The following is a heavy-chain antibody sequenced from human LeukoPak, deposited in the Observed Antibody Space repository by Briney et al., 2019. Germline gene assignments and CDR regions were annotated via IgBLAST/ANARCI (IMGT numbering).Heavy chain of an antibody. V-gene: IGHV4-59*01. D-gene: IGHD1-26*01. CDR1: GVSISSYY. CDR2: IYYSGST. Sequence: SETLSLTCTVSGVSISSYYWSWIRQPPGKGLEWIGYIYYSGSTNYNPSLKSRVTISVDTSKNQFSLKLSSVTAADTAVYYCARFIVGATGTAFDIWGQGTMVTVSS. CDR3: ARFIVGATGTAFDI. J-gene: IGHJ3*02.